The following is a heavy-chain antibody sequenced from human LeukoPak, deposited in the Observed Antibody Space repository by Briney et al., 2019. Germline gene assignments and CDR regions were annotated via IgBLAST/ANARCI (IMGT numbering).Heavy chain of an antibody. CDR2: ISSSGSTI. CDR3: ARDSVSRDSSGYTDY. D-gene: IGHD3-22*01. Sequence: GGSLRLSCAASGFTFSDYYMSWIRQAPGKGLEWASYISSSGSTIYYADSVKGRFTISRDNAKNSLYLQMNSLRAEDTAVYYCARDSVSRDSSGYTDYWGQGTLVTVSS. CDR1: GFTFSDYY. J-gene: IGHJ4*02. V-gene: IGHV3-11*01.